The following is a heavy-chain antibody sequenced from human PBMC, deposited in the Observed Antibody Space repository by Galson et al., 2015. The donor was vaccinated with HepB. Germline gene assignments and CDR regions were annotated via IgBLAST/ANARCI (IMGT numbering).Heavy chain of an antibody. CDR3: ARDIHVLLWFGESRYYYYGMDV. J-gene: IGHJ6*02. CDR2: IWYDGSNK. V-gene: IGHV3-33*01. D-gene: IGHD3-10*01. CDR1: GFTFSSYG. Sequence: SLRLSCAASGFTFSSYGVHWVRQAPGKGLEWVAVIWYDGSNKYYADSVKGRFTISRDNSKNTLYLQMNSLRAEDTAVYYCARDIHVLLWFGESRYYYYGMDVWGQGTTVTVSS.